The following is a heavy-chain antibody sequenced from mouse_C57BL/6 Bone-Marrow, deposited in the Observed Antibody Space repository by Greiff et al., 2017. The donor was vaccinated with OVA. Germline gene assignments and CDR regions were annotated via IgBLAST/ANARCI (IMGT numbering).Heavy chain of an antibody. CDR3: ARDHLTYWYFDV. J-gene: IGHJ1*03. CDR1: GYTFTSYW. Sequence: VQLQQPGAELVKPGASVKMSCKASGYTFTSYWITWVKQRPGQGLEWIGDIYPGSGSTNYNEKFKSKATLTVDTSSSTAYMQLSSLTSEDSAVYYCARDHLTYWYFDVWGTGTTGTVSS. CDR2: IYPGSGST. V-gene: IGHV1-55*01. D-gene: IGHD4-1*01.